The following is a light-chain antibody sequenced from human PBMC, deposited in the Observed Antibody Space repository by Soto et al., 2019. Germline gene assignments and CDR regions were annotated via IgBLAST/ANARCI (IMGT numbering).Light chain of an antibody. CDR1: QSISSGF. Sequence: EVVLTQSPGTLSLSPGERATLSCRASQSISSGFLAWYQQKPGQAPRLLIYGASSRATGIPDRFSGSGSGTDFTLTISRLEPEDSEVYYCRLLTIGGGTKVEIK. CDR2: GAS. V-gene: IGKV3-20*01. CDR3: RLLT. J-gene: IGKJ4*01.